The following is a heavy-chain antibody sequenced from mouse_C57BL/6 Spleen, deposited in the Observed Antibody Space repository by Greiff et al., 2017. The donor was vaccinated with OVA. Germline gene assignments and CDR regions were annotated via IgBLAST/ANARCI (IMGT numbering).Heavy chain of an antibody. D-gene: IGHD1-1*01. CDR3: AREFYYGSSEGFAY. Sequence: QVQLQQSGPELVKPGASVKISCKASGYAFSSSWMNWVKQRPGKGLEWIGRIYPGDGDTNYNGKFKGKATLTADKSSSTAYMQLSSLTSEDSAVYFGAREFYYGSSEGFAYWGQGTLVTVSA. V-gene: IGHV1-82*01. J-gene: IGHJ3*01. CDR2: IYPGDGDT. CDR1: GYAFSSSW.